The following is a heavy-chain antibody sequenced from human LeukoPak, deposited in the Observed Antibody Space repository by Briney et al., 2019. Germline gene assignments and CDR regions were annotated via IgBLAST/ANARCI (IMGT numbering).Heavy chain of an antibody. D-gene: IGHD6-6*01. CDR2: INGDGGVK. CDR1: GFTFSSFW. V-gene: IGHV3-7*01. J-gene: IGHJ4*02. Sequence: GGSLRLSCAVSGFTFSSFWMNWARQAPGRGLEWVANINGDGGVKHYVDSVKGRFTISRDNARNSLFLQMDSLRAEDTAIYFCARDPRAAPHFDYWGQGTLVTVSS. CDR3: ARDPRAAPHFDY.